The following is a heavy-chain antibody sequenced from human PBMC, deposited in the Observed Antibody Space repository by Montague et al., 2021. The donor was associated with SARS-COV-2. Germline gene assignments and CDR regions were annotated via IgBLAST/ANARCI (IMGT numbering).Heavy chain of an antibody. J-gene: IGHJ3*02. V-gene: IGHV3-7*01. D-gene: IGHD3-3*01. CDR3: ARDGGYNDFWSGYYSASPQNDAFDI. CDR1: GFTFSRFW. CDR2: IKEDGSEK. Sequence: SLRLSCAASGFTFSRFWMSWVRQAPGKGLEWVANIKEDGSEKNYVDSVKGRFTISRDNAKNSLYLQMNSLRAEDTAVYYCARDGGYNDFWSGYYSASPQNDAFDIWGQGTMVTVSS.